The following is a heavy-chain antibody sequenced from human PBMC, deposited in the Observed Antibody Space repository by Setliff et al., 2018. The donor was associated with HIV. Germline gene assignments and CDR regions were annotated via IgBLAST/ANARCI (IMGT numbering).Heavy chain of an antibody. Sequence: SETLSLTCSVSGGSINSDNYYWGWIRQAPGKGLEWIGSIYYSGTTYCNPSLRGRVTISVDRSRNQFSPTLNSVTAADTATYYCASRGIVVVTMSMPDEFFVHWGHGTLVTVSS. CDR1: GGSINSDNYY. D-gene: IGHD2-21*02. CDR3: ASRGIVVVTMSMPDEFFVH. V-gene: IGHV4-39*01. J-gene: IGHJ1*01. CDR2: IYYSGTT.